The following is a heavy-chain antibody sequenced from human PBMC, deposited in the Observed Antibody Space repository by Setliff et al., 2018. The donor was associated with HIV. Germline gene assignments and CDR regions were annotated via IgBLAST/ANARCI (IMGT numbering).Heavy chain of an antibody. CDR2: IYTSGST. Sequence: SETLSLTCTVSGGSISSYYWNWIRQPAGKGLEWIGRIYTSGSTNYNPSLKSRLTMSVETSKNQFSLRLSSVAAGDTAVYYCARSIVPVASGYYYFEYWGQGTLVTVSS. V-gene: IGHV4-4*07. CDR3: ARSIVPVASGYYYFEY. CDR1: GGSISSYY. D-gene: IGHD3-3*01. J-gene: IGHJ4*02.